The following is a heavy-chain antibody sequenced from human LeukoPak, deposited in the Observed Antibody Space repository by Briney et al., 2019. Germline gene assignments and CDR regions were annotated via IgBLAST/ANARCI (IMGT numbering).Heavy chain of an antibody. D-gene: IGHD2-21*01. CDR1: GFTFRSHA. CDR2: IYENGGTT. CDR3: AKDFRIGYSAHFDY. Sequence: GGSLRLSWLGSGFTFRSHAMSWVRQAPEKGLEFVSGIYENGGTTYYADSVKGRFSISRDNSKNTLYLQMDSLRGEDTAVYYCAKDFRIGYSAHFDYWGQGALVTVSS. J-gene: IGHJ4*02. V-gene: IGHV3-23*01.